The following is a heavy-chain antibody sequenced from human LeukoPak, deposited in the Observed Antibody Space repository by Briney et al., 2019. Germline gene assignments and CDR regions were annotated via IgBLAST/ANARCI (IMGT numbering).Heavy chain of an antibody. J-gene: IGHJ4*02. V-gene: IGHV3-23*01. D-gene: IGHD6-19*01. CDR1: GFTCSSYA. Sequence: PGGSLRLSCAASGFTCSSYAMSWVRQAPGKGREWVSAISGSGASTYYADSVKGRFTISRDKSRNTLYLQMNSLRAEDTAVYYCAKLSYSSGWYSLLPARPYYFDYWGQGTLVTVSS. CDR3: AKLSYSSGWYSLLPARPYYFDY. CDR2: ISGSGAST.